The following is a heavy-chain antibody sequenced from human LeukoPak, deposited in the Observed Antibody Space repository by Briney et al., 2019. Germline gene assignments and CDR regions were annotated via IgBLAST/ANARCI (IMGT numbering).Heavy chain of an antibody. V-gene: IGHV3-23*01. D-gene: IGHD7-27*01. CDR1: GFTFSTYS. Sequence: GGSLRLSCAASGFTFSTYSMSWVRQAPGRGLEWVSAISGDGGNTYYADSVKGRFTISRDNSKNTLYLQMNSLRAEDTAVYYCAKDGLGIWSRGYFDYWGQGTLVTVSS. CDR2: ISGDGGNT. CDR3: AKDGLGIWSRGYFDY. J-gene: IGHJ4*02.